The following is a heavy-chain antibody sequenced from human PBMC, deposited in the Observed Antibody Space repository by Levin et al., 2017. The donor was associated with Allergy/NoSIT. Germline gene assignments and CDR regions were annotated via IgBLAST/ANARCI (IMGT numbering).Heavy chain of an antibody. D-gene: IGHD6-13*01. CDR3: ASGAWYEPEDY. CDR1: GFTFSSYA. CDR2: ISYDGSNK. Sequence: GGSLRLSCAASGFTFSSYAMHWVRQAPGKGLEWVAVISYDGSNKYYADSVNGRFTISRDNYKNTLYLQMNSLRAEDTAVYYCASGAWYEPEDYWGQGTLVTVSS. V-gene: IGHV3-30*04. J-gene: IGHJ4*02.